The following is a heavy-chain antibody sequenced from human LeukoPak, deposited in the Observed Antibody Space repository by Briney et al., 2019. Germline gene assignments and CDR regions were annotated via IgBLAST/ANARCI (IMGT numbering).Heavy chain of an antibody. J-gene: IGHJ5*02. Sequence: GASVKVSCKASGYTFTDYYMHWVRQAPGQGLEWMGRINPNTGGTNYAQKFQGRVTLTRDTSISTAYMELSRLRFDDTAVYYCARGSNLLYCSGGNCYLNWFDPWARESWSPSPQ. CDR3: ARGSNLLYCSGGNCYLNWFDP. V-gene: IGHV1-2*06. CDR2: INPNTGGT. D-gene: IGHD2-15*01. CDR1: GYTFTDYY.